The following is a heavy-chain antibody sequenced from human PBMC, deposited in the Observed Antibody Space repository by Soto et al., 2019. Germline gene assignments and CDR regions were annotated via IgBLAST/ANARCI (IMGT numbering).Heavy chain of an antibody. CDR3: ARDCSSTSCYAY. CDR2: INAGNGNT. Sequence: EASVKVSCKASGYTFTSYAMHWVRQAPGQRLEWMGWINAGNGNTKYSQKFQGRVTITRDTSASTAYMELSSLRSEDTAVYYCARDCSSTSCYAYWGQGTLVTVSS. J-gene: IGHJ4*02. V-gene: IGHV1-3*01. D-gene: IGHD2-2*01. CDR1: GYTFTSYA.